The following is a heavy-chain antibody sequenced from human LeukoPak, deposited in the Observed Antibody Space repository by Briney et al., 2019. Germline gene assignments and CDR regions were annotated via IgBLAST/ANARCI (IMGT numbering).Heavy chain of an antibody. D-gene: IGHD1-26*01. CDR3: ARAARVWELLGYYFDY. V-gene: IGHV4-61*02. J-gene: IGHJ4*02. CDR1: GGSISSGSYY. Sequence: SETLSLTCTVSGGSISSGSYYWSWIRQPAGKGLEWIGRIYTSGSTNYNPSLKSRVTISVDTSKNQFSLKLSSVTAADTAVYYCARAARVWELLGYYFDYWGQGTLVIVSS. CDR2: IYTSGST.